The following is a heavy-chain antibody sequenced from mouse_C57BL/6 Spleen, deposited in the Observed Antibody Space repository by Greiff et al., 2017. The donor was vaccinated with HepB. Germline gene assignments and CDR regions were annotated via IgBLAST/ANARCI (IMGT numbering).Heavy chain of an antibody. CDR1: GYSFTGYY. J-gene: IGHJ2*01. Sequence: VQLQQPGPELVKPGASVKISCKASGYSFTGYYMNWVKQSPEKSLERIGEINPSTGGTTYNQKFKAKGTLTVDKSSSTAYMQIKRLTSEDTAVYCCASSLLLRCFHCYGQGTTLTHSS. V-gene: IGHV1-42*01. D-gene: IGHD1-1*01. CDR3: ASSLLLRCFHC. CDR2: INPSTGGT.